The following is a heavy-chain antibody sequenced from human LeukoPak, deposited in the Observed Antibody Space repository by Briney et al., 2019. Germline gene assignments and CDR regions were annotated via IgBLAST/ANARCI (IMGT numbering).Heavy chain of an antibody. V-gene: IGHV4-4*07. CDR2: IYTSGST. CDR1: GGSISSYY. J-gene: IGHJ4*02. D-gene: IGHD4-17*01. Sequence: PSETLSLTCTVSGGSISSYYWSWLRQPAGKGPEWIGRIYTSGSTHYNPSLKSRVTMSVDTSKNQFSLKLSSVTAADTAVYYCARDDDYALVTSLDYWGQGTLVTVSS. CDR3: ARDDDYALVTSLDY.